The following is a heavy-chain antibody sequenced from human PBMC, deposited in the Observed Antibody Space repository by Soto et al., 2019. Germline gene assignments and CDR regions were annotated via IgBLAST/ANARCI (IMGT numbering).Heavy chain of an antibody. V-gene: IGHV4-31*03. D-gene: IGHD2-21*02. CDR1: GGSISSXGYY. CDR3: ARDRVVVTARYFDY. J-gene: IGHJ4*02. Sequence: QVQLQESGPGLVKPSQTLSLTCTVSGGSISSXGYYWSWIRXHPGKGLEWIGYIYYSGSTYYNPSLKSRVTISVDTSKNQFSLKLSSVTAADTAVYYCARDRVVVTARYFDYWGQGTLVTVSS. CDR2: IYYSGST.